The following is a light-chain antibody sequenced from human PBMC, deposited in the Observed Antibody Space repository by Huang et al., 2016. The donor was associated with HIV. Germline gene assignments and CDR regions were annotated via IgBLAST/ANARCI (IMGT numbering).Light chain of an antibody. CDR1: QSVLYSSNTKNS. J-gene: IGKJ3*01. V-gene: IGKV4-1*01. Sequence: DIVMTQSPDSLAVSLGGRATINCKSSQSVLYSSNTKNSLAWYQQKPGQPPKLLIYWASTRESGVPDRFSGSGSGTDVTLTISSLQAEDVAVYYCQQYYSTPPVTFGPGTKVDIK. CDR3: QQYYSTPPVT. CDR2: WAS.